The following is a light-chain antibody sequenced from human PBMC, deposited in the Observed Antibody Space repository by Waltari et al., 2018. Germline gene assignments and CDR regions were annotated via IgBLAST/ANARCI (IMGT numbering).Light chain of an antibody. J-gene: IGLJ7*01. CDR3: GAWDSSLSAL. CDR1: SSNIGSYY. Sequence: QSVLTQPPSVSGDPGQRVTISCTGSSSNIGSYYVYWYQQFPGTAPKLLIYDNNKRPSGISDRFSGSKSGTSASLTITGLQPGDEADYYCGAWDSSLSALFGGGTRLSVL. CDR2: DNN. V-gene: IGLV1-51*01.